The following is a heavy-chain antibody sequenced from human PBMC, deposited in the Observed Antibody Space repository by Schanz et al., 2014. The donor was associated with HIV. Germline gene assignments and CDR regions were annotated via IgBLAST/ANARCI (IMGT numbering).Heavy chain of an antibody. D-gene: IGHD6-13*01. CDR1: GFTFSTYG. CDR3: AREYYSRNWNWFDP. J-gene: IGHJ5*02. V-gene: IGHV3-30*03. Sequence: QVQLVESGGGVVQPGRSLRLSCAASGFTFSTYGMHWVRQAPGKGLEWVAVISYDGSNKYYADSVKGRFTISRDNSKSTLYLQLNSLRAEDTAVYYCAREYYSRNWNWFDPWGQGTLVTVSS. CDR2: ISYDGSNK.